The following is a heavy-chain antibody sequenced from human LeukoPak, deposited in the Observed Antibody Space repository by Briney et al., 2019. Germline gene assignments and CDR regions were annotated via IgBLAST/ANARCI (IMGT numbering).Heavy chain of an antibody. D-gene: IGHD2-2*01. V-gene: IGHV1-18*01. CDR3: ARAPPLREYQLLRLSYYYYMDV. CDR2: ISAYNGNT. CDR1: GYTFTSYG. Sequence: WASVKVSCKASGYTFTSYGISWVRQAPGQGLEWMGWISAYNGNTNYAQKLQGRVTMTTDTSTSTAYMELRSLRSDDTAVYYCARAPPLREYQLLRLSYYYYMDVWGKGTTVTVSS. J-gene: IGHJ6*03.